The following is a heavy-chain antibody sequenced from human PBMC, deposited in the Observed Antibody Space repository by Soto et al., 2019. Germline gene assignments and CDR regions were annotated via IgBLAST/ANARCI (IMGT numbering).Heavy chain of an antibody. CDR2: IIPIFGTA. D-gene: IGHD3-10*01. J-gene: IGHJ6*02. CDR3: ARDGPGGSGSYYYYYGMDV. V-gene: IGHV1-69*01. CDR1: GGTFSSYA. Sequence: QVQLVQSGAEVKKPGSSVKVSCKASGGTFSSYAISWVRQAPGQGLEWMGGIIPIFGTANYAQKFQGRVRMTAGESTSTAYMELSSLRSEETAVYYCARDGPGGSGSYYYYYGMDVWGQGTTVTVSS.